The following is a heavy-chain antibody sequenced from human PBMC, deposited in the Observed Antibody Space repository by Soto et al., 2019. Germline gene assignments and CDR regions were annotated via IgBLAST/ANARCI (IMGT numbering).Heavy chain of an antibody. CDR3: ARQGFGVLHGLVDV. D-gene: IGHD3-10*01. V-gene: IGHV4-39*01. J-gene: IGHJ6*02. CDR2: IYYSGNT. CDR1: GGSISSSSYY. Sequence: SETLSLTCTVSGGSISSSSYYWGWIRQPPGKGLEWIGSIYYSGNTYYNPSLKSRVTISVDTAKNQFSLKLSSVTAADTAVYYCARQGFGVLHGLVDVWGQGTTVTVSS.